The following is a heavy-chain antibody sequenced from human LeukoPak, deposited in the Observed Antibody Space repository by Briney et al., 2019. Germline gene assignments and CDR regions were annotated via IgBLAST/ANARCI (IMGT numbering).Heavy chain of an antibody. V-gene: IGHV3-23*01. CDR1: GFTFSTYA. CDR2: ISRGGADK. D-gene: IGHD2-21*01. J-gene: IGHJ4*02. Sequence: GGSLRLSCAASGFTFSTYAMSWVRQAPGQGLDWVSVISRGGADKYYSDSVKGRFTISGDDSKNTLYLYMNSLRDDDTAVYYCATSRRGPLYSLDFWGQGTLVTVS. CDR3: ATSRRGPLYSLDF.